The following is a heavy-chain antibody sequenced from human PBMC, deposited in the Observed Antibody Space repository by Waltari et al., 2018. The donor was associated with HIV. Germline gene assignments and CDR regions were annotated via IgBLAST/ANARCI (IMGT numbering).Heavy chain of an antibody. V-gene: IGHV4-38-2*01. Sequence: QVQLQESGPGLVTPSGTLSLTCAVSGYSLSSGSYSGWIRQPPGKGLEWTGSIYHSGSTYYNPSLKSRVTISVDTSKNQFSLKLSSVTAADTAVYYCARVNYDFWSGYYFDYWGQGTLVTVSS. D-gene: IGHD3-3*01. CDR1: GYSLSSGSY. J-gene: IGHJ4*02. CDR3: ARVNYDFWSGYYFDY. CDR2: IYHSGST.